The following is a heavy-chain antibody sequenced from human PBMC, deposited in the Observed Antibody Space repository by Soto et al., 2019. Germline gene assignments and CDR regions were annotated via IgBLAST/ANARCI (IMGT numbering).Heavy chain of an antibody. Sequence: ASVKVSCKASGYTFTSYGISWVRQAPGQGLEWMGWISAYNGNTNYAQKLQGRVTMTTDTSTSTAYMELRSLRSDDTAVYYCARAGRRLQKRAVAGTFDYWGQGTLVTVSS. CDR2: ISAYNGNT. CDR1: GYTFTSYG. D-gene: IGHD6-19*01. J-gene: IGHJ4*02. V-gene: IGHV1-18*01. CDR3: ARAGRRLQKRAVAGTFDY.